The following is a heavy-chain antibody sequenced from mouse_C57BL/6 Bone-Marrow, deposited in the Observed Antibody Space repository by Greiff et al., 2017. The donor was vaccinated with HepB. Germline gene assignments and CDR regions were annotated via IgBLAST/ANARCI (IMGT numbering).Heavy chain of an antibody. CDR3: ARGDHSNPWGFDY. CDR1: GFTFSSYA. Sequence: EVQRVESGAGLVKPGGSLKLSCAASGFTFSSYAMPWVRQTPEKRLGWVATISDGGSYTYYPENVKGRFTISRDNANNNLYLQMSHLKSEDTAMYYCARGDHSNPWGFDYWGQGTTLTVSS. J-gene: IGHJ2*01. CDR2: ISDGGSYT. D-gene: IGHD2-5*01. V-gene: IGHV5-4*01.